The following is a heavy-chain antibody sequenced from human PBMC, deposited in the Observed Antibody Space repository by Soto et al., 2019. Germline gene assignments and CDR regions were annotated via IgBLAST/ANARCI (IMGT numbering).Heavy chain of an antibody. CDR3: ARHQAPFSLVLLDAFDI. CDR1: GYSFTSYW. Sequence: GESLKISCKGSGYSFTSYWIGWVRQMPGKGLEWMGIIYPGDSDTRYSPSFQGQVTISADKSISTAYLQWSSLKASDTAMYYCARHQAPFSLVLLDAFDIWGQGTMVTVSS. CDR2: IYPGDSDT. J-gene: IGHJ3*02. D-gene: IGHD2-8*01. V-gene: IGHV5-51*01.